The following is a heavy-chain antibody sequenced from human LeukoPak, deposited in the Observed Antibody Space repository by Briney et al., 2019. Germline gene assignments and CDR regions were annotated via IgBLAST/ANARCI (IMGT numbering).Heavy chain of an antibody. CDR1: GFTFSSYA. D-gene: IGHD2-2*01. CDR2: ISGSGGST. V-gene: IGHV3-23*01. J-gene: IGHJ5*02. Sequence: GSLSLSCAASGFTFSSYAMSWVRQAPGKGLEWVSAISGSGGSTYYADSVKGRFTISRDNSKNTLYLQMNSLRAEDTAVYYCAKRPSYWCSSTSCYPFDPWGQGTLVSVSS. CDR3: AKRPSYWCSSTSCYPFDP.